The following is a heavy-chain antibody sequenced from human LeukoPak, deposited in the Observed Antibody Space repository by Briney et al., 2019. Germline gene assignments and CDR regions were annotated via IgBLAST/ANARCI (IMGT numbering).Heavy chain of an antibody. V-gene: IGHV1-18*01. CDR3: ARDYDILTGSPGDFDY. J-gene: IGHJ4*02. Sequence: ASVKVSCKASGYTFTSYGISWLRQAPGQGLEWMGWISAYNGNTNYAQKLQGRVTMTTDTSTSTAYMELRSLRSDDTAVYYCARDYDILTGSPGDFDYWGQGTLVTVCS. D-gene: IGHD3-9*01. CDR2: ISAYNGNT. CDR1: GYTFTSYG.